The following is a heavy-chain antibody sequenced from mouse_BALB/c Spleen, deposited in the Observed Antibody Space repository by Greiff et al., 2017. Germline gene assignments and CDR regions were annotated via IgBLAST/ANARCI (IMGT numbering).Heavy chain of an antibody. CDR2: IRNKANGYTT. Sequence: VQLKESGGGLVQPGGSLRLSCATSGFTFTDYYMSWVRQPPGKALEWLGFIRNKANGYTTEYSASVKGRFTISRDNSQSILYLQMNTLRAEDSATYYCARDIYYGNRYAMDYWGQGTSVTVSS. CDR3: ARDIYYGNRYAMDY. J-gene: IGHJ4*01. CDR1: GFTFTDYY. V-gene: IGHV7-3*02. D-gene: IGHD2-1*01.